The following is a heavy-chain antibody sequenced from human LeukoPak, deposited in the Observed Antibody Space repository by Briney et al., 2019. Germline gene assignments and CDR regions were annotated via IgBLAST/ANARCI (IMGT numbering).Heavy chain of an antibody. V-gene: IGHV1-69*05. CDR3: ASSRDGYNEGAFDI. J-gene: IGHJ3*02. D-gene: IGHD5-24*01. Sequence: GASVKLSCKASGGTFSSYAISWVRQAPGQGLEWMGRFIPIFGTANSAQKFPGRVTFTTEESTSTAYMELSSLRSEDTAVYYCASSRDGYNEGAFDIWGQGTMVTVSS. CDR2: FIPIFGTA. CDR1: GGTFSSYA.